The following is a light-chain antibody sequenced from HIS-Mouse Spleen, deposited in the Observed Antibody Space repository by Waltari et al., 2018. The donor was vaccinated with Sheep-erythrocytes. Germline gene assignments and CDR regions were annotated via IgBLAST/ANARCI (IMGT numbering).Light chain of an antibody. V-gene: IGLV2-11*01. CDR2: DVS. CDR3: CSYAGSYNHV. Sequence: QSALTQPRSVSGSPGQSVTISCTGTSSDGGGYNYVPWYQQHPGNAPKLIIYDVSKRPSGVPDRFSGSKSGNTASLTISGLQAEDEADYYCCSYAGSYNHVFATGTKVTVL. CDR1: SSDGGGYNY. J-gene: IGLJ1*01.